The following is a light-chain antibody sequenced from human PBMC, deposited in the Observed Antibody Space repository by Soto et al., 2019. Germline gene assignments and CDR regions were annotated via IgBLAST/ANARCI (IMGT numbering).Light chain of an antibody. J-gene: IGKJ4*01. CDR1: QSVSTY. CDR3: QQCSTTRLT. CDR2: EAS. Sequence: ARRSCPHGARVTLSDMASQSVSTYLAWYQQKPGQTPRLLIYEASTRQTGVPARFSGSGSGTDFTLTISGLEPEDVAVYYCQQCSTTRLTFGGGTKVDIK. V-gene: IGKV3-11*01.